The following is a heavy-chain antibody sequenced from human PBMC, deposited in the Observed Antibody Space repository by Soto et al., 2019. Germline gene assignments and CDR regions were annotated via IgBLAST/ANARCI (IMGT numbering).Heavy chain of an antibody. V-gene: IGHV1-3*01. Sequence: GASVKVSCKASGYTFTSYAMHWVRQAPGQRLEWMGWINAGNGNTKYSQKFQGRVTITRDTSASTAYMELSSLRSEDTAVYYCARSPYRSSTRHDAFDIWGQGTMVTVSS. CDR1: GYTFTSYA. D-gene: IGHD6-13*01. CDR2: INAGNGNT. J-gene: IGHJ3*02. CDR3: ARSPYRSSTRHDAFDI.